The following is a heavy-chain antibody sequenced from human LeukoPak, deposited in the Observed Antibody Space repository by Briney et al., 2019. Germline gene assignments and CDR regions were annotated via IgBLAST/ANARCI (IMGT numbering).Heavy chain of an antibody. CDR3: ARSFDNYYYYHMDV. Sequence: MTGGSLRLSCVASGFTFSSYSMNWVRQAPGKGLEWVSSISSSSSYIYYADSVKGRFTSSRDNAKNSLYLQMNSLRAEDTAVYYCARSFDNYYYYHMDVWGKGTTVTVSS. J-gene: IGHJ6*04. CDR1: GFTFSSYS. V-gene: IGHV3-21*01. CDR2: ISSSSSYI. D-gene: IGHD3-16*01.